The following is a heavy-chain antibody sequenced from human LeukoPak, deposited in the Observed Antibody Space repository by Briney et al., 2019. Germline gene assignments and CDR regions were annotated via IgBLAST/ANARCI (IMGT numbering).Heavy chain of an antibody. CDR1: GFTFSTYS. V-gene: IGHV3-23*01. D-gene: IGHD6-19*01. CDR3: AKDVVPDSGWDLDY. CDR2: IYPRGDST. Sequence: GGSLTLSCAASGFTFSTYSMTWVRQGPGKGLEWVSSIYPRGDSTFYADSVKGRFTISRDNSKNTLYLQMSSLRTEDTAIYYCAKDVVPDSGWDLDYWGQGTLVTVSS. J-gene: IGHJ4*02.